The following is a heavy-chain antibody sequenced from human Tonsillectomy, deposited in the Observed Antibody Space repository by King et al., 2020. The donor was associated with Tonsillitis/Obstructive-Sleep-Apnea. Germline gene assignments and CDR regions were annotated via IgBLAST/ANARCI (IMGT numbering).Heavy chain of an antibody. CDR2: IYYSGST. CDR1: GGSISSYY. Sequence: QLQESGPGLVKPSETLSLTCTVSGGSISSYYWSWIRQPPGKGLEWIGYIYYSGSTNYNPSLKSRVTISVDTSKNQFSLKLSSVTAADTAVYYCARVKERYYDSSDAFDIWGQGTMVTVSS. D-gene: IGHD3-22*01. CDR3: ARVKERYYDSSDAFDI. J-gene: IGHJ3*02. V-gene: IGHV4-59*01.